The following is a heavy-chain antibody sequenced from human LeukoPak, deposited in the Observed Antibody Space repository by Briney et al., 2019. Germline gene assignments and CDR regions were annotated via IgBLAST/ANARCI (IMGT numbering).Heavy chain of an antibody. CDR1: GGSISSGSYY. CDR2: IYYSGST. V-gene: IGHV4-31*03. D-gene: IGHD6-13*01. J-gene: IGHJ4*02. Sequence: SQTLSLTCTVSGGSISSGSYYWSWIRQPPGKGLEWIGYIYYSGSTYYNPSLKSRVTISVDTSKNQFSLKLSSVTAADTAVYYCARDTGKAAAGPYYFDYWGQGTLVTVSS. CDR3: ARDTGKAAAGPYYFDY.